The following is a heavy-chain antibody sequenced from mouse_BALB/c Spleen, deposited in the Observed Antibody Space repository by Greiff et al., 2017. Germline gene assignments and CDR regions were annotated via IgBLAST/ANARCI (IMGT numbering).Heavy chain of an antibody. CDR3: ERGGYYRGYYYALAY. CDR2: ISDGGSYT. D-gene: IGHD2-3*01. J-gene: IGHJ4*01. CDR1: GFTFSDYY. Sequence: EVKLVESGGGLVKPGGSLKLSCAASGFTFSDYYMYWVRQTPEKRLEWVATISDGGSYTYYPDSVKGRFTISRDNAKNNLYLQMSSLKSEDTAMYYCERGGYYRGYYYALAYWGQGTSVTVSA. V-gene: IGHV5-4*02.